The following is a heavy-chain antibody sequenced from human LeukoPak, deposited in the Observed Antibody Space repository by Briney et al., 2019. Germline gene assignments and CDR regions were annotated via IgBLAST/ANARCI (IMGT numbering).Heavy chain of an antibody. CDR2: INHSGST. J-gene: IGHJ3*02. D-gene: IGHD3-22*01. CDR1: GDSISSGDYY. Sequence: SETLSLTCTVSGDSISSGDYYWSWIRQPAGKGLEWIGEINHSGSTNYNPSLKSRVTISVDTSKNQFSLKLSSVTAADTAVYYCARGRSSGYYLTKNGPFDIWGQGTMVTVSS. CDR3: ARGRSSGYYLTKNGPFDI. V-gene: IGHV4-61*10.